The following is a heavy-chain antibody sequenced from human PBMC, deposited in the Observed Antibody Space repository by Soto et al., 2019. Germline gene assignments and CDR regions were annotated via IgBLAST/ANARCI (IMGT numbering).Heavy chain of an antibody. V-gene: IGHV1-18*01. Sequence: QVQLVQSGAEVKKPGASVKVSCKASGYTFITYGVSWVRQAPGQGLDWLGWISTYNGNTRYAERFQGRVTLTTDTTTHSAYMELRNLRSDDTAVYYCARGPTDYYDNSANYFLDYWGQGPLVTVSS. D-gene: IGHD3-22*01. CDR1: GYTFITYG. J-gene: IGHJ4*02. CDR3: ARGPTDYYDNSANYFLDY. CDR2: ISTYNGNT.